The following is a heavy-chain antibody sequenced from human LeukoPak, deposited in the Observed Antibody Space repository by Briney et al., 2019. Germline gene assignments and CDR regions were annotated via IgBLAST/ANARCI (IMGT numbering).Heavy chain of an antibody. V-gene: IGHV3-23*01. CDR1: GFTFSTNA. CDR3: ARSGVATCHY. Sequence: GGSLRLSCITSGFTFSTNAMDWVRQAPGKGLQWVSSINPDGGGSFFADSVKGRFTISRDDSRSVVYLQMNSLSAEDTAVYYCARSGVATCHYWGQGVLVTVSS. J-gene: IGHJ4*02. D-gene: IGHD2-15*01. CDR2: INPDGGGS.